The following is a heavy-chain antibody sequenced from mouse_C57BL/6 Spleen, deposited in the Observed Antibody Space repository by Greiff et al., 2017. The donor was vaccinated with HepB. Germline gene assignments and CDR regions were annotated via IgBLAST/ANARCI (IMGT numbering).Heavy chain of an antibody. D-gene: IGHD2-3*01. CDR3: AVDDGYYGFAY. CDR1: GYSITSGYY. J-gene: IGHJ3*01. CDR2: ISYEGSN. Sequence: EVQLVESGPGLVKPSQSLSLTCSVTGYSITSGYYWNWIRQFPGNKLEWMGYISYEGSNNYNPSLKNRISITRDTSKNQFFLKLNSVTTEDTATYYCAVDDGYYGFAYWGQGTLVTVSA. V-gene: IGHV3-6*01.